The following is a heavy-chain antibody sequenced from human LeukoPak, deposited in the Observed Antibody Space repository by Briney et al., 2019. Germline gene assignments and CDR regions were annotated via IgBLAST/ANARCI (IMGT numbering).Heavy chain of an antibody. CDR1: GFTFSSYA. Sequence: PGGALRLSCAASGFTFSSYAMSWVRQAPGKGLGWVSAIGGSGGSTYYADSVKGRFTISRDNSKNTLYLQMDSLRAEDTAVYYCAKDVGEVITAVFDYWGQGTLVTVSS. V-gene: IGHV3-23*01. CDR3: AKDVGEVITAVFDY. CDR2: IGGSGGST. J-gene: IGHJ4*02. D-gene: IGHD3-22*01.